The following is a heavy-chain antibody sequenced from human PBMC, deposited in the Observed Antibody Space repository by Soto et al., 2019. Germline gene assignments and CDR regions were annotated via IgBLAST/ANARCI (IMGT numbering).Heavy chain of an antibody. J-gene: IGHJ1*01. CDR3: AREAYCGGDCSRKYFQH. D-gene: IGHD2-21*01. V-gene: IGHV3-33*01. CDR1: GFTFSSYG. CDR2: IWYDGSNK. Sequence: QVQLVESGGGVVQPGRSLRLSCAASGFTFSSYGMHWVRQAPGKGLEWVAVIWYDGSNKYYADSVKGRFTISRDNYKNTLYLQMNSLRAEDTAVYYCAREAYCGGDCSRKYFQHWGQGTLVTVSS.